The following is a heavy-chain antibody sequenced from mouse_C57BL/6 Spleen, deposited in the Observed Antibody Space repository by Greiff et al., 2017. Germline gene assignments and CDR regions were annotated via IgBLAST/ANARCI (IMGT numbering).Heavy chain of an antibody. V-gene: IGHV5-4*01. J-gene: IGHJ4*01. Sequence: VHLVESGGGLVKPGGSLKLSCAASGFTFSSYAMSWVRQTPEKRLEWVATISDGGSYTYYPDNVKGRFTISRDNAKNNLYLQLSHLKSEDTAMYYCARDALYDYDGRWAMDYWGQGTSVTVSS. D-gene: IGHD2-4*01. CDR3: ARDALYDYDGRWAMDY. CDR2: ISDGGSYT. CDR1: GFTFSSYA.